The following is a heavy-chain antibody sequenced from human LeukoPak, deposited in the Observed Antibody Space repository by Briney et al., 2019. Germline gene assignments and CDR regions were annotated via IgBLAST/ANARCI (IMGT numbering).Heavy chain of an antibody. D-gene: IGHD3-10*01. Sequence: GGSLRLSCAASGFTFTSYGMSWVRQAPGKGLEWVSTINTSGATTYYADSVKGRFTISRDNSKNTLYLQMNSLRAEDTAVYYCAKDPRYYGSTSNNDYWGQGTLVTVSS. J-gene: IGHJ4*02. CDR1: GFTFTSYG. CDR2: INTSGATT. V-gene: IGHV3-23*01. CDR3: AKDPRYYGSTSNNDY.